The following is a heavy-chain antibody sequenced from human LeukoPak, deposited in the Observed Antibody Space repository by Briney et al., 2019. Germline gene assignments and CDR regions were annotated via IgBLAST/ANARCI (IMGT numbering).Heavy chain of an antibody. CDR1: GGSFSGYY. Sequence: SETLSLTCAVYGGSFSGYYWSWIRQPPGKGLEWIGEINHSGSTNYNPSLKSRVTISVDTSKNQFSLKLSSVTAADTALYYCARTSTYYYDNSGPGFDYWGQGTLVTVSS. D-gene: IGHD3-22*01. J-gene: IGHJ4*02. CDR2: INHSGST. V-gene: IGHV4-34*01. CDR3: ARTSTYYYDNSGPGFDY.